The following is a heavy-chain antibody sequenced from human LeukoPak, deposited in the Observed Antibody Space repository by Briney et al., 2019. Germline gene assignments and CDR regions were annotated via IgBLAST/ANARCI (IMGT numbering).Heavy chain of an antibody. D-gene: IGHD3-3*01. Sequence: SVKVSCKASGGTFSSYTISWVRQAPGQGLEWMGRIIPILGIANYAQKFQGGVTITADKSTSTAYMELSSLRSEDTAVYYCAREGDFWSGYYKYYYYYYMDVWGKGTTVTVSS. J-gene: IGHJ6*03. V-gene: IGHV1-69*04. CDR1: GGTFSSYT. CDR3: AREGDFWSGYYKYYYYYYMDV. CDR2: IIPILGIA.